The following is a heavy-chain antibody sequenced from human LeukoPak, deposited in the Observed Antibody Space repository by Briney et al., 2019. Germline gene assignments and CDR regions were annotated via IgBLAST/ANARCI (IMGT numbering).Heavy chain of an antibody. Sequence: GGSLRLSCEASGISSDDYDMSWVRQAPGKGLEWVSGINWDGGATSYADSVKGRFTISRDNANNFLYLQMNSLRAEDTAFYYCARDLSSTWYSLAYWGQGTLVTVSS. CDR3: ARDLSSTWYSLAY. J-gene: IGHJ4*02. CDR2: INWDGGAT. D-gene: IGHD2-2*01. CDR1: GISSDDYD. V-gene: IGHV3-20*04.